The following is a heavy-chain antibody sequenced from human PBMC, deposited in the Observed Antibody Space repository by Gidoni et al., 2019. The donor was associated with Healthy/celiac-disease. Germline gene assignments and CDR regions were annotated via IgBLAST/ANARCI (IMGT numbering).Heavy chain of an antibody. V-gene: IGHV3-30*04. CDR2: ISYDGSNK. D-gene: IGHD4-17*01. J-gene: IGHJ4*02. CDR3: ARYLTVTRTFDY. CDR1: GFTFSSYA. Sequence: QVQRVESGGGVVQPGRSLRLSCAASGFTFSSYAMHWVRQAPGKGLEWVSVISYDGSNKYYADSVKGRFTISRDNSKNTLYLQMNSLRAEDTAVYYCARYLTVTRTFDYWGQGTLVTVSS.